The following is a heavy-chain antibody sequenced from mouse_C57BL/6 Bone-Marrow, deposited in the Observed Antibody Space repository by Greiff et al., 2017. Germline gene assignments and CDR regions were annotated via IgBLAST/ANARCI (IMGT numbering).Heavy chain of an antibody. V-gene: IGHV1-47*01. CDR3: ARDDYDRSYWYFDV. D-gene: IGHD2-4*01. CDR1: GYTFTTYP. J-gene: IGHJ1*03. CDR2: FHPYNDDT. Sequence: VQGVESGAELVKPGASVKMSCKASGYTFTTYPIEWMKQNPGKSLEWIGNFHPYNDDTKYNEKFKGKATLTVEKSSSTVYLELSRLTSDDSAVYYCARDDYDRSYWYFDVWGTGTTVTVSS.